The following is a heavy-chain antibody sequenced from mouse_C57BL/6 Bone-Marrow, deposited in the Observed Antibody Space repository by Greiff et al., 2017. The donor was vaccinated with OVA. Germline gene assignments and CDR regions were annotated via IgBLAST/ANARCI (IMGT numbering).Heavy chain of an antibody. V-gene: IGHV1-81*01. CDR1: GYTFTSYG. Sequence: VQLQQSGAELARPGASVKLSCKASGYTFTSYGISWVKQRTGQGLEWVGEIYPRSGNTYYNEKFKGQATLPADKSSSTAYMELRSLPSEDSAVYFCARDYYGYRFAYWGQGTLVTVSA. J-gene: IGHJ3*01. CDR3: ARDYYGYRFAY. CDR2: IYPRSGNT. D-gene: IGHD2-2*01.